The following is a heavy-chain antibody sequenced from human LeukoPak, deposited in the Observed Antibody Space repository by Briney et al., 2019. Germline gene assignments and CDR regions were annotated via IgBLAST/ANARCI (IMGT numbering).Heavy chain of an antibody. CDR2: ISWNSGSI. V-gene: IGHV3-9*01. D-gene: IGHD3-10*01. CDR1: GFTFDDYA. CDR3: AKGRWNYYGSGSFDY. Sequence: GRSLRLSCAASGFTFDDYAMHWVRQAPGKDLEWVSGISWNSGSIGYADSVKGRFTISRDNAKNSLYLQMNSLRAEDTALYYCAKGRWNYYGSGSFDYWGQGTLVTVSS. J-gene: IGHJ4*02.